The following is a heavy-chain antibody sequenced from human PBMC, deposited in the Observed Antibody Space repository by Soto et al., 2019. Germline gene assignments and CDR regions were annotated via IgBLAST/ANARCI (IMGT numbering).Heavy chain of an antibody. J-gene: IGHJ6*02. D-gene: IGHD2-15*01. CDR1: GFTFSSYA. CDR2: ISYDGSNK. V-gene: IGHV3-30-3*01. Sequence: QVQLVESGGGVVQPGRSLRLSCAASGFTFSSYAMHWVRQAPGKGLEWVAVISYDGSNKYYADSVKGRFTISRDNSKNTLYLQMNSLRAEDTAVYYCARDVRGGSYYYYYGMDVWGQGTTVTVSS. CDR3: ARDVRGGSYYYYYGMDV.